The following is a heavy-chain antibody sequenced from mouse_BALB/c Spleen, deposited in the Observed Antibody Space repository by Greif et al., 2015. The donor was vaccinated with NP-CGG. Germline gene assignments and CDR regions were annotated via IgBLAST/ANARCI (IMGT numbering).Heavy chain of an antibody. J-gene: IGHJ2*01. V-gene: IGHV5-6-5*01. Sequence: EVQGVESGGGLVKPGGSLKLSCAASGFTFSSYAMSWVRQTPEKRLEWVASISSGGSTYYPDSVKGRFTISRDNARNILYLQMSSLRSEDTAMYYCARGSTMITRSYFDYWGRGTTLTVSS. CDR2: ISSGGST. D-gene: IGHD2-4*01. CDR1: GFTFSSYA. CDR3: ARGSTMITRSYFDY.